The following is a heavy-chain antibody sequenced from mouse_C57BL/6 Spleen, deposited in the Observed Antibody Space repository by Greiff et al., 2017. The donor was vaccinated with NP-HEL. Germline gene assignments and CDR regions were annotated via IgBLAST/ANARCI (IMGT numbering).Heavy chain of an antibody. D-gene: IGHD2-12*01. CDR1: GYTFTSYW. V-gene: IGHV1-53*01. Sequence: QVQLQQPGTELLKPGASVKLSCKASGYTFTSYWMHWVKQRPGQGLEWIGNINPSNGGTNYNEKFKSKATLTVDKSSSTAYMQLSNLTSEDSAVYYCARCAYYSPYYAMDYWGQGTSVTVSS. J-gene: IGHJ4*01. CDR3: ARCAYYSPYYAMDY. CDR2: INPSNGGT.